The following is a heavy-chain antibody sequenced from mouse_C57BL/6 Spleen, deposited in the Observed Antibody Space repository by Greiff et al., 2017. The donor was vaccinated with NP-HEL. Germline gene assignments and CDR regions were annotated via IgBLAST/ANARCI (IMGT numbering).Heavy chain of an antibody. CDR1: GYAFSSSW. J-gene: IGHJ1*03. D-gene: IGHD1-1*01. V-gene: IGHV1-82*01. Sequence: VKLQESGPELVKPGASVKISCKASGYAFSSSWMNWVKQRPGKGLEWIGRIYPGDGDTNYNGKFKGKATLTADKSSSTAYMQLSSLTSEDSAVYFCARSAITTVVLDVWGTGTTVTVSS. CDR3: ARSAITTVVLDV. CDR2: IYPGDGDT.